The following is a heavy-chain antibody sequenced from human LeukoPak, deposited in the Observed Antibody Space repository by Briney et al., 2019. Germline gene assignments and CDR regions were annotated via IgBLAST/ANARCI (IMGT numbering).Heavy chain of an antibody. CDR1: GFAFSTHD. J-gene: IGHJ4*01. CDR2: IRYDGSHE. D-gene: IGHD1-26*01. CDR3: AKPSGSGVDY. V-gene: IGHV3-30*02. Sequence: GGSLRLSCGASGFAFSTHDMHWVRQAPGKGLEWVAFIRYDGSHEYYADSVKGRFTISRDNSKNTLYLQMNSVRSEDTALYYCAKPSGSGVDYWGQGTRVTVSS.